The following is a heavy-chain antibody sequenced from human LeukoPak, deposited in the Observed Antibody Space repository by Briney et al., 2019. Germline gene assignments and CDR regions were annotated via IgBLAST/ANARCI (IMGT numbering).Heavy chain of an antibody. V-gene: IGHV3-30*03. Sequence: PGGSLRLSCAASGFTFTSYSMNWVRQAPGKGLEWVAVISYDGSNKYYADSVKGRFTISRDNSKNTLYLQMNSLRAEDTAVYYCARDLSSSWYSGTFDIWGQGTMVTVSS. CDR3: ARDLSSSWYSGTFDI. D-gene: IGHD6-13*01. CDR1: GFTFTSYS. J-gene: IGHJ3*02. CDR2: ISYDGSNK.